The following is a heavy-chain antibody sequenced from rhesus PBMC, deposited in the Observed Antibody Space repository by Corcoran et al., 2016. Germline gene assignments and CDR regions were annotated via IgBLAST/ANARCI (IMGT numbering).Heavy chain of an antibody. V-gene: IGHV4-93*01. J-gene: IGHJ1*01. CDR1: GGSISSSNW. CDR2: IYGSGGRT. Sequence: QVQLQESGPAVVKPSETLSLTCAVSGGSISSSNWWSWIRQSPGEGLEWIGGIYGSGGRTEYNPSHKSRVTRSIDTSTNQFSLMRSPVTDARAAGYSCAREYSNDGGYFEFWGQSALVTVSS. D-gene: IGHD4-23*01. CDR3: AREYSNDGGYFEF.